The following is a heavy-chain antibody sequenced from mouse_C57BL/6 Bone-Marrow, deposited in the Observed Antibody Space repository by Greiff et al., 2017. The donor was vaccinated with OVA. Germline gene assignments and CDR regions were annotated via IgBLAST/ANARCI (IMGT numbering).Heavy chain of an antibody. CDR2: ISDGGSYT. V-gene: IGHV5-4*01. D-gene: IGHD2-4*01. Sequence: EVQLVESGGGLVKPGGSLKLSCAASGFTFSSYAMSWVRQTPEKRLEWVATISDGGSYTYYPDNVKGRFTISRDNAKNNLYLQMSHLKSEDTAMYYCARGVYYDYDDYWGQGTTLTVSS. J-gene: IGHJ2*01. CDR1: GFTFSSYA. CDR3: ARGVYYDYDDY.